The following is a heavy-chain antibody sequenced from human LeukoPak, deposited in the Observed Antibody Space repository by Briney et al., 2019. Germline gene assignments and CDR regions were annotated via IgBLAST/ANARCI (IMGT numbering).Heavy chain of an antibody. D-gene: IGHD6-13*01. CDR2: ISSSSSYI. Sequence: PGGSLRLSCAASGFTFSSYSMNWVRQAPGKWLEWVSSISSSSSYIYYADSVKGRFTISRDNAKNSLYLQMNSLRAEDTAVYYCASPQYSSSWYYFDYWGQGTLVTVSS. CDR1: GFTFSSYS. J-gene: IGHJ4*02. V-gene: IGHV3-21*01. CDR3: ASPQYSSSWYYFDY.